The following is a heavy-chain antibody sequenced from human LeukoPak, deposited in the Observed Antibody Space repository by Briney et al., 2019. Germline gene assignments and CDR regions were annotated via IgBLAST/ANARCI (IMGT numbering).Heavy chain of an antibody. D-gene: IGHD2-2*01. CDR1: GFTFSDYN. J-gene: IGHJ4*02. V-gene: IGHV3-48*01. Sequence: GGSLRLSCAASGFTFSDYNMNWVRQSPGKGLEWVSYISSSSSTIYYADSVKGRFTISRDNSKNTMYVQMNSLRAEDTAVYYCAKDRSYASFEGWGQGTLVTVSS. CDR3: AKDRSYASFEG. CDR2: ISSSSSTI.